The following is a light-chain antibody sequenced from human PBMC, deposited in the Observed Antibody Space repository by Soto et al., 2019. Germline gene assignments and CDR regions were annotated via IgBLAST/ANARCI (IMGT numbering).Light chain of an antibody. CDR3: SSYAGSNNFVL. J-gene: IGLJ2*01. CDR1: SSDIGGYNY. CDR2: DVN. V-gene: IGLV2-8*01. Sequence: QSVLTQPPSASGSPGQSVTISCIGTSSDIGGYNYVSWYQQHPGKAPKLMIYDVNKRPSGVPDRFSGSKSGNTASLTVSGLQADDEADYYCSSYAGSNNFVLFGGGTKLTVL.